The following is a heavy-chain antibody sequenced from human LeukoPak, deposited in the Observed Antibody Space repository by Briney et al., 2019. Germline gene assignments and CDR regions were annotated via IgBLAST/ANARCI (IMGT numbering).Heavy chain of an antibody. CDR2: ISAYNGNT. CDR1: GYTFTSYG. CDR3: ARDFTHYYDSPWPWFDP. J-gene: IGHJ5*02. V-gene: IGHV1-18*01. D-gene: IGHD3-22*01. Sequence: GASVKVSCKASGYTFTSYGISWVRQAPGQGLEWMGWISAYNGNTNYAQKLQGRVTMTTDTSTSTAYMELRSLRSDDTAVYYCARDFTHYYDSPWPWFDPWGQGTLVTVSS.